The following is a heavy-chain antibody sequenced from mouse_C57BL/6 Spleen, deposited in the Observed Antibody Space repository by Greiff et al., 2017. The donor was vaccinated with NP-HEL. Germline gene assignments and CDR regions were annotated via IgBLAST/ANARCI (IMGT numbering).Heavy chain of an antibody. Sequence: VKLQESGPELVKPGASVKISCKASGYAFSSSWMNWVKQRPGKGLEWIGRIYPGDGDTNYNGKFKGKATLTADKSSSTAYMQLSSLTSEDSAVYFCARLLTGTFDYWGQGTTLTVSS. CDR2: IYPGDGDT. J-gene: IGHJ2*01. V-gene: IGHV1-82*01. D-gene: IGHD4-1*01. CDR1: GYAFSSSW. CDR3: ARLLTGTFDY.